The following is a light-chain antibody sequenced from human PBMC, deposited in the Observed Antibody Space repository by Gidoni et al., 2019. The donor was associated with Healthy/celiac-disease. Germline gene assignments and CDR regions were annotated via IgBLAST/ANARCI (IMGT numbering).Light chain of an antibody. CDR1: QSVLYSSNNKSY. CDR3: QQYYSTPYT. CDR2: WAS. V-gene: IGKV4-1*01. Sequence: DIVLTQSPASLAVSLGERATINCKSSQSVLYSSNNKSYLAWYQQKPGQPPKLLIYWASTLESGVPDRFSGSGSGTDFTLTISSLQAEDVAVYYCQQYYSTPYTFGQGTKLEIK. J-gene: IGKJ2*01.